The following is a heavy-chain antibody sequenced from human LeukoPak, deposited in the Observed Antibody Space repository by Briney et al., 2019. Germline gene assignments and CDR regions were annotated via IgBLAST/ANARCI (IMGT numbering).Heavy chain of an antibody. CDR1: GVSISSYY. CDR2: IFYTGST. J-gene: IGHJ4*02. D-gene: IGHD1-26*01. V-gene: IGHV4-59*01. CDR3: ASSSGISRFEY. Sequence: SETLSLTCTVSGVSISSYYWSWIRQPPGKGLEWIGYIFYTGSTNYNPSLKSRVTISVDTSKNQFSLKLSSVTAADTALYYCASSSGISRFEYWGQGTLVTVSS.